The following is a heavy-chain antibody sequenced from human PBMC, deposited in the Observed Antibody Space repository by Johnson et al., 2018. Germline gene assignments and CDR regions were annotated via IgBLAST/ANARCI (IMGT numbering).Heavy chain of an antibody. J-gene: IGHJ1*01. CDR1: GFTFNIAS. CDR2: IKSKTDGGTT. CDR3: STDGAH. D-gene: IGHD3-10*01. V-gene: IGHV3-15*01. Sequence: EVQLVESGGGLVKPGGSLRLSCAASGFTFNIASMSWVRQSPGKGLEWVGRIKSKTDGGTTDYTAPVKGRFTISSDDSKNTLYLQMNSLKTEDTAVYYCSTDGAHWGQGTLVTVSS.